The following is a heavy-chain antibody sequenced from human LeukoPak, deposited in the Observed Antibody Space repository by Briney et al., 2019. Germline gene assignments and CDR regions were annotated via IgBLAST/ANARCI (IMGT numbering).Heavy chain of an antibody. D-gene: IGHD3-22*01. CDR3: ARDPELYYYDSSGYFDY. CDR1: GGSISSGSYY. CDR2: IYTSGST. V-gene: IGHV4-61*02. Sequence: SETLSLTSTVSGGSISSGSYYWSWIRQPAGKGLEWIGRIYTSGSTNYNPSLKSRVTIPVDTSKNQFSLKLSSVTAADTAVYYCARDPELYYYDSSGYFDYWGQGTLVTVSS. J-gene: IGHJ4*02.